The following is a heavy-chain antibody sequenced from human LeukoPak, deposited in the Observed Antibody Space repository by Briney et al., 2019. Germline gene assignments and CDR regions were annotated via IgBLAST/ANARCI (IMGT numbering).Heavy chain of an antibody. CDR1: GYTFTTYA. CDR2: INPSGGST. J-gene: IGHJ4*02. D-gene: IGHD3-10*01. CDR3: ARAQLLWFGELLHPPDY. Sequence: ASVKVSCKASGYTFTTYAMNWVRQAPGQGLEWMGIINPSGGSTSYAQKFQGRVTMTRDTSTSTVYMELSSLRSEDTAVYYCARAQLLWFGELLHPPDYWGQGTLVTVSS. V-gene: IGHV1-46*01.